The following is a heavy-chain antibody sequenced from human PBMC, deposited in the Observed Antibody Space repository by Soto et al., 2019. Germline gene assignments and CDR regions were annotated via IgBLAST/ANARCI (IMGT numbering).Heavy chain of an antibody. V-gene: IGHV1-18*01. D-gene: IGHD1-1*01. J-gene: IGHJ4*02. CDR2: ISAHNGNT. CDR1: GGTFSNYP. CDR3: ARGRYGDY. Sequence: QVQLVQSGAEVKKPGSSVKVSCKASGGTFSNYPITWVRQAPGQGLEWMAWISAHNGNTNYAQKLQGRVTVTRDISTSTAYMELRSLRSDDTAVYYCARGRYGDYWGQGALVTVSS.